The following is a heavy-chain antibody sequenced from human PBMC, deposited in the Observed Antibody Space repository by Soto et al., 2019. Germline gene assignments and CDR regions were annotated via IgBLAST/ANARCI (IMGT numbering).Heavy chain of an antibody. Sequence: EVQLVESGGGLIQPGGSLRLSCAASGFTVSSNYMSWVRQAPGKGLEWVSVIYSGGSTYYADSVKGRFTISRDNSKNTLYLQMNSLRAEHTAVYYCATGHSRSSYYYYYGMDVWGQGTTVTVSS. CDR2: IYSGGST. CDR1: GFTVSSNY. V-gene: IGHV3-53*01. J-gene: IGHJ6*02. D-gene: IGHD3-3*01. CDR3: ATGHSRSSYYYYYGMDV.